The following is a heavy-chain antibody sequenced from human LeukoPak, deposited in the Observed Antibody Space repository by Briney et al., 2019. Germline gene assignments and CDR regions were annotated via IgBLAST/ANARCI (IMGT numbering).Heavy chain of an antibody. J-gene: IGHJ4*02. D-gene: IGHD4-17*01. CDR1: GYTFTSYY. CDR3: ARDRDYGDYNTQDLLVY. Sequence: ASVKVSCKASGYTFTSYYMHCVRQAPGQGLEWMGWISAYNGNTNYAQRLQGRVTMTTDTSTSTAYMELRSLRSDDTGVYYCARDRDYGDYNTQDLLVYWGQGTLVTVSS. CDR2: ISAYNGNT. V-gene: IGHV1-18*04.